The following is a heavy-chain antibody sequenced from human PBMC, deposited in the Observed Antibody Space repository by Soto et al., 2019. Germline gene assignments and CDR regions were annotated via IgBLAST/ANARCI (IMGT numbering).Heavy chain of an antibody. J-gene: IGHJ4*02. V-gene: IGHV1-2*06. CDR3: ARQLAYCGGDCYTEPIDY. D-gene: IGHD2-21*02. CDR2: INPNTGGT. CDR1: GYTFTKYY. Sequence: GASVKVSCKASGYTFTKYYVLWVRQAPGQGLEWVGRINPNTGGTNYAQKFQDRVTMTRDTSITTAHMELSRLRSDDTAVYYCARQLAYCGGDCYTEPIDYWGQGTQVTVSS.